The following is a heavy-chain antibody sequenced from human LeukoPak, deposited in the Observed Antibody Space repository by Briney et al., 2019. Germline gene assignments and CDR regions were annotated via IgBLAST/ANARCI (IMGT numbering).Heavy chain of an antibody. CDR3: ARVEIVVVPAVPNFDY. D-gene: IGHD2-2*03. V-gene: IGHV3-7*01. Sequence: GGSLRLSCAASGFTFSSYWMSWVHQAPGKGLEWVANIKQDGSEKYYVDSVKGRFTISRDNAKNSLYPQMNSLRAEDTAVYYCARVEIVVVPAVPNFDYWGQGTLVTVSS. CDR2: IKQDGSEK. J-gene: IGHJ4*02. CDR1: GFTFSSYW.